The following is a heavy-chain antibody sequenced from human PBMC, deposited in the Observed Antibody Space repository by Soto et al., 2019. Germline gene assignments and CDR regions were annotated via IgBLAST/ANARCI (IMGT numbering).Heavy chain of an antibody. CDR1: GGTFSSYA. J-gene: IGHJ3*02. V-gene: IGHV1-69*13. Sequence: SVKVSCKASGGTFSSYAISWVRQAPGQGLEWMGGIIPIFGTANYAQKFQGRVTITADESTSTAYMELSSLRSEDTAVYYCARGPTGTTVSAFDIWGQGTMVTVS. CDR3: ARGPTGTTVSAFDI. D-gene: IGHD1-7*01. CDR2: IIPIFGTA.